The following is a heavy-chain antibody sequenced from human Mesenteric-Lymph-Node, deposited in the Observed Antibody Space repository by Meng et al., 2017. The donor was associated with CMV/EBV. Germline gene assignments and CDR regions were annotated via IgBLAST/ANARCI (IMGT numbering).Heavy chain of an antibody. CDR2: ISYDGSNE. J-gene: IGHJ6*02. Sequence: GGSLRLSCAASGFTFSSYAVHWVRQAPGKGLEWVAVISYDGSNEYYADSVKGRFTISRDNSKNTLYVQMNSLRAEDTAVYYCARDARPAALYYYGMDVWGQGTTVTVSS. CDR1: GFTFSSYA. V-gene: IGHV3-30*14. D-gene: IGHD6-13*01. CDR3: ARDARPAALYYYGMDV.